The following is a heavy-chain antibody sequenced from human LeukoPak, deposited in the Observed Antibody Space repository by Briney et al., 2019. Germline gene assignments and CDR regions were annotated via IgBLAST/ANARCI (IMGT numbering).Heavy chain of an antibody. J-gene: IGHJ4*02. CDR2: TKGDGSNT. D-gene: IGHD6-13*01. Sequence: GGSLRLSCAASGFSFTGYWMHWVRQGPGKGLVWVSRTKGDGSNTNYADSVKGRFPISRDNAKNTLYLQMNSLRDEDTAVYYCVRSWGSSWYWFDYWGQGTLVTVSS. V-gene: IGHV3-74*01. CDR3: VRSWGSSWYWFDY. CDR1: GFSFTGYW.